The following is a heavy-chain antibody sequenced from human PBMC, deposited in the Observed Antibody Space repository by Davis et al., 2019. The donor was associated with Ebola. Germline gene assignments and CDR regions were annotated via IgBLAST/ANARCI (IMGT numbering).Heavy chain of an antibody. V-gene: IGHV3-11*04. CDR2: ISSSGSIK. CDR3: ARDVDSKDEIDY. J-gene: IGHJ4*02. Sequence: PGGSLRLSCAASGFTFTDYYMNWIRQAPGKGLEWISYISSSGSIKSYADSVKGRFTVSRDNAKRLVYLQMNSLRVEDTAVYDCARDVDSKDEIDYWGQGTLVTVSS. D-gene: IGHD3-22*01. CDR1: GFTFTDYY.